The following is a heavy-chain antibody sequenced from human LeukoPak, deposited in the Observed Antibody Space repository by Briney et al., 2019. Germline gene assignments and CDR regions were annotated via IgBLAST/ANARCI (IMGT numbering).Heavy chain of an antibody. J-gene: IGHJ4*03. D-gene: IGHD1-1*01. Sequence: SETLSLSCAVYGGSFTGYYWSWIRQSPGKGLQWIAEVNHRGDTNYNPSVKGRVTISVDTSKNQFSLKVTSLTAADTAVYYCARGPTISETGYFDYWGQGTLVTVSS. CDR1: GGSFTGYY. CDR3: ARGPTISETGYFDY. CDR2: VNHRGDT. V-gene: IGHV4-34*01.